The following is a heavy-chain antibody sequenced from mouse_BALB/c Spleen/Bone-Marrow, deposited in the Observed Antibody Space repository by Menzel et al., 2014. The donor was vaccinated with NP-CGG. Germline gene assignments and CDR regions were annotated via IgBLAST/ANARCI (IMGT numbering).Heavy chain of an antibody. V-gene: IGHV14-4*02. D-gene: IGHD2-4*01. J-gene: IGHJ4*01. CDR1: GLNIKDYY. CDR2: IDPENGDT. CDR3: IERSYNDYTLYAMDY. Sequence: VQLQQFGAELVRSGASVKLSCTASGLNIKDYYMHWVKQRPEKGLEWIGWIDPENGDTEYAPKLQVKANMTADTSSNTPYLQLSSVTHQDTAVYYCIERSYNDYTLYAMDYWGLGPPV.